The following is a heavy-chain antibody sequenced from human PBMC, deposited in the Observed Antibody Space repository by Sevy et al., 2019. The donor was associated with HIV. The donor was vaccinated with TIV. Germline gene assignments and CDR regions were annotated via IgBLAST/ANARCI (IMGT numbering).Heavy chain of an antibody. D-gene: IGHD1-26*01. J-gene: IGHJ4*02. CDR3: TAGVGGSDFDY. V-gene: IGHV3-15*01. Sequence: GGSLRLSCAASGFTFSNAWMSWVRQAPGKGLEWVGRIKSKTEGATRDFAAPVKGRLLISRDDSRNTVYLQMNSLKTEDTAVYYCTAGVGGSDFDYGGQGTLVTVSS. CDR2: IKSKTEGATR. CDR1: GFTFSNAW.